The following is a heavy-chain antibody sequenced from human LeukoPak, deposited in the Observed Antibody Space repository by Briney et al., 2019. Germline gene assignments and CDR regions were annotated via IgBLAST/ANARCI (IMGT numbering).Heavy chain of an antibody. CDR2: ISGSGGST. D-gene: IGHD6-13*01. V-gene: IGHV3-23*01. CDR1: GFTFSSYA. Sequence: GGSLRLSCAASGFTFSSYAMSWVRQAPGKGLEWVSAISGSGGSTYYADSVKGRFTISRDNSKNTLYLQMNSLRAEDTAVYYCAKADTGSSWVNWFDPWGQGTLVTVSS. J-gene: IGHJ5*02. CDR3: AKADTGSSWVNWFDP.